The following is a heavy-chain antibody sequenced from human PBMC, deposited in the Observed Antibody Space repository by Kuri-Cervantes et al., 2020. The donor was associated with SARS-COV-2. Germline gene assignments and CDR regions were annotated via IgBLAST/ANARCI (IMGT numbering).Heavy chain of an antibody. CDR1: GYTFTGYY. D-gene: IGHD3-3*01. V-gene: IGHV1-2*02. Sequence: ASVKVSCKASGYTFTGYYMHWVRQAPGQGLEWMGWINPNSGGTSYAQKFQGRVTMTRDTSISTAYMELSRLRSDDTAVYYCARGYTIFGVVGYFDLWGRGTLV. CDR2: INPNSGGT. CDR3: ARGYTIFGVVGYFDL. J-gene: IGHJ2*01.